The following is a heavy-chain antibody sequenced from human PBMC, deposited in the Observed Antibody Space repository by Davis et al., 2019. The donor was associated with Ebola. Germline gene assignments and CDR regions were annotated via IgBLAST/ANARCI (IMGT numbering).Heavy chain of an antibody. D-gene: IGHD6-25*01. J-gene: IGHJ4*02. CDR3: AKAGSSGWRDFDY. CDR2: TRNKANGYTT. V-gene: IGHV3-72*01. Sequence: SLKISCAAFGFTLSDHYMDWVRPAPGKGLEWLGRTRNKANGYTTEYAASVKGRFTVSRDDSKNSLYLQMNTLGTEDTAVYYCAKAGSSGWRDFDYWGQGTLVTVSS. CDR1: GFTLSDHY.